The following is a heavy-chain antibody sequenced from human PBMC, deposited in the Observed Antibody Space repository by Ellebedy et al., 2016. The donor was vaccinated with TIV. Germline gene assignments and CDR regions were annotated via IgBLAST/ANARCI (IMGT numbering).Heavy chain of an antibody. CDR1: GFNFSSFA. J-gene: IGHJ3*01. D-gene: IGHD3-3*01. CDR3: AKGVIPIHHNGAFDV. CDR2: ISGSGDNT. V-gene: IGHV3-23*01. Sequence: GGSLRLSXAASGFNFSSFAMSWVRQAPGKGLEWVSGISGSGDNTYYADSVRGRFTISKDTSKNSLYLQMNGLRAEDTAVYYCAKGVIPIHHNGAFDVWGQGTMVTVSS.